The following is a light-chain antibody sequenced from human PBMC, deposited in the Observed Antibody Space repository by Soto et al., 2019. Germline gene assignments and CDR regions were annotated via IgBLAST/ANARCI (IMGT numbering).Light chain of an antibody. Sequence: IKMTHSPSTLSASLGDRVTITCRTSHNIERWMAWYQQTPRKAPSLLNFDASTLHSGLPSRFSGSGSGADFTLTISSLQPDDFANYYQQQFGISTTFGQGTKVDIK. CDR2: DAS. J-gene: IGKJ1*01. CDR3: QQFGISTT. V-gene: IGKV1-5*01. CDR1: HNIERW.